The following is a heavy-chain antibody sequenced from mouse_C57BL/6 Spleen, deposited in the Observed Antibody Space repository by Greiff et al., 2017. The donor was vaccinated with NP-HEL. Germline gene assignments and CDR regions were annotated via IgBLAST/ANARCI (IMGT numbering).Heavy chain of an antibody. CDR2: IDPETGGT. J-gene: IGHJ3*01. CDR1: GYTFPDYE. V-gene: IGHV1-15*01. CDR3: TGDYYGSRPWFAY. D-gene: IGHD1-1*01. Sequence: VQLQQSGAELVRPGASVTLSCKASGYTFPDYEMHWVKQTPVHGLEWIGAIDPETGGTAYNQKFKGKAILTADKSSSTAYMELRSLTSEDSAVYYCTGDYYGSRPWFAYWGQGTLVTVSA.